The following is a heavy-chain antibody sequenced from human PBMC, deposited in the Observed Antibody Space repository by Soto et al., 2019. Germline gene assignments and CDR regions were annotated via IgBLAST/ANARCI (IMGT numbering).Heavy chain of an antibody. Sequence: SETLSLTCAVSGGSISSSNWWSWVRQPPGKGLEWIGEIYHSGSTNYNPSLKSRVTISVDKSKNQFSLKLSSVTAADTAVYYCARVKLSSYNDYSNYESLLGPSVLYYFDYWGQGTLVTVSS. CDR3: ARVKLSSYNDYSNYESLLGPSVLYYFDY. V-gene: IGHV4-4*02. CDR2: IYHSGST. J-gene: IGHJ4*02. D-gene: IGHD4-4*01. CDR1: GGSISSSNW.